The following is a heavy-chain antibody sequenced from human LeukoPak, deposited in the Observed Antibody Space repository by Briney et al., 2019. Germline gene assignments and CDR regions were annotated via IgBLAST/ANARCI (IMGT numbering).Heavy chain of an antibody. CDR1: GFTFSSYE. D-gene: IGHD3-10*01. CDR3: ARDTGSYLDY. Sequence: GGSLRLSCAASGFTFSSYEMNWVRQAPGKGLEWVSYISSSGSTIYYADSVKGRFTISRDNAKNSQYLQMNSLRAEDTAVYYCARDTGSYLDYWGQGTLVTVSS. CDR2: ISSSGSTI. V-gene: IGHV3-48*03. J-gene: IGHJ4*02.